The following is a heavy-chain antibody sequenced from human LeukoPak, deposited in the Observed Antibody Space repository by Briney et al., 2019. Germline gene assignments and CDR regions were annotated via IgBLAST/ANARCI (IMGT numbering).Heavy chain of an antibody. CDR2: ISGSGGST. CDR3: AKGGGYCSSATCWYYFDS. Sequence: PGGSLRLSYAASGFTFSSYAMTWVRQAPGKGLEWVSAISGSGGSTYYADSVKGRFTISRDNSKNTLYLQMNSLRAEDTAVYSCAKGGGYCSSATCWYYFDSWGQGTLVTVSS. D-gene: IGHD2-2*01. J-gene: IGHJ4*02. CDR1: GFTFSSYA. V-gene: IGHV3-23*01.